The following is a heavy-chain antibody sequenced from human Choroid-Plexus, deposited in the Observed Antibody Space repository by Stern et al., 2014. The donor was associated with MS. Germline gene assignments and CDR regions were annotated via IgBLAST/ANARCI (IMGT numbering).Heavy chain of an antibody. CDR3: AKDRQYLTYFFDH. D-gene: IGHD2/OR15-2a*01. J-gene: IGHJ5*02. Sequence: VQLVESGGGVVQPGRPLRLSCVASGFTFGSCAMHWVRQAPGKGREWGAGVSYDGSNKYYADSVKGRFTISRDNSQNTLYMQMSSLRPEDTAVYYCAKDRQYLTYFFDHWGQGSLVTVYS. CDR1: GFTFGSCA. V-gene: IGHV3-30*18. CDR2: VSYDGSNK.